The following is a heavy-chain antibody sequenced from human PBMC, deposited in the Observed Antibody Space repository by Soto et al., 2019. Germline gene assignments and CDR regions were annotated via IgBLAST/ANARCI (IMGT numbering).Heavy chain of an antibody. J-gene: IGHJ4*02. CDR3: ATAYYSNDVVTAIHY. Sequence: ASVKVSCKVSGYTLTELSMHWVRQAPGKGLEWMGGFDPEDGETIYAQKFQGRVTMTEDTSTDTAYMELSSLRSEDTAVYYCATAYYSNDVVTAIHYWGQGTLVTVSS. CDR1: GYTLTELS. D-gene: IGHD2-21*02. CDR2: FDPEDGET. V-gene: IGHV1-24*01.